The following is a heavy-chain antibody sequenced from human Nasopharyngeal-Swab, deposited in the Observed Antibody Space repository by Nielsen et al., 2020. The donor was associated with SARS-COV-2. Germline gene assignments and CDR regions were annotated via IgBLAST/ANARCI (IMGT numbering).Heavy chain of an antibody. V-gene: IGHV1-2*06. CDR1: GYTFTGYY. Sequence: ASVKVSCKASGYTFTGYYMHWVRQAPGQGLEWMGRINPNSGGTNYAQKFQGRVTMTRDTSISTAYMELSRLRSDDTAVYYCARDWVAPTNERNYGMDVWGQGTTVTVSS. D-gene: IGHD2-15*01. CDR3: ARDWVAPTNERNYGMDV. CDR2: INPNSGGT. J-gene: IGHJ6*02.